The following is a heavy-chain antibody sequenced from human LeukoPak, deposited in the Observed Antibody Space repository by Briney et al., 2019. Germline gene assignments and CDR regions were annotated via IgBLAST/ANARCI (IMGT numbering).Heavy chain of an antibody. CDR3: AKDAMASSTSCYTGVCYYYYYMDV. J-gene: IGHJ6*03. V-gene: IGHV3-43D*03. CDR2: ISWDGGST. D-gene: IGHD2-2*02. CDR1: GFTFDDYA. Sequence: GGSLRLSCAASGFTFDDYAMHWVRQAPGKGLEWDSLISWDGGSTYYADSVKGRFTISRDNSKNSLYLQMNSLRAEDTALYYCAKDAMASSTSCYTGVCYYYYYMDVWGKGTTVTVSS.